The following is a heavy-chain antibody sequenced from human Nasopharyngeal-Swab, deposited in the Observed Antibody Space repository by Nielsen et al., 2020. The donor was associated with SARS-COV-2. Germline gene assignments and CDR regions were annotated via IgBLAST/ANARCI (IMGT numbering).Heavy chain of an antibody. J-gene: IGHJ4*02. D-gene: IGHD5-18*01. Sequence: SDPLSLTCAVYGWSFSSYDWSWFRQPPGKGLEWIGEINHSGSTNYNPSLKRRVTISVDTSKNQFSLKLSSVTAAETAVYYCAGGRAMVMFSTLRGKYYFDYWGQGTLVTVSS. CDR3: AGGRAMVMFSTLRGKYYFDY. V-gene: IGHV4-34*01. CDR1: GWSFSSYD. CDR2: INHSGST.